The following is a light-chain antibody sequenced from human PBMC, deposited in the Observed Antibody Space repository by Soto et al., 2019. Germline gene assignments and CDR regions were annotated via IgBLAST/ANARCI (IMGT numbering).Light chain of an antibody. CDR3: SSYTNSSTLVV. Sequence: QSVLTQPASVSGSPGQSITISCTGTSSDVGGYDYVSWYQHHPGKAPKLMIYEVSNRPSGVSNRFSGSKSGNTASLTISGLQAEDEADYYCSSYTNSSTLVVFGGGTKLTVL. J-gene: IGLJ2*01. V-gene: IGLV2-14*01. CDR1: SSDVGGYDY. CDR2: EVS.